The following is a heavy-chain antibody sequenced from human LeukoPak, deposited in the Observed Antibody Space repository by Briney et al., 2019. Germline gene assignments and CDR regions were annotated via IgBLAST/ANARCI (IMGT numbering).Heavy chain of an antibody. J-gene: IGHJ4*02. CDR3: TRDRGAYNLYDY. CDR1: GFTFGDYA. CDR2: VRSKAYGETA. D-gene: IGHD1-1*01. Sequence: GGSLRLSCTASGFTFGDYAMSWIRQAPGKGLEWVGFVRSKAYGETADYAASVKGRFTISRDDSKAIAYLQMNSLKTEDTAVYHCTRDRGAYNLYDYWGQGTLVTVSS. V-gene: IGHV3-49*03.